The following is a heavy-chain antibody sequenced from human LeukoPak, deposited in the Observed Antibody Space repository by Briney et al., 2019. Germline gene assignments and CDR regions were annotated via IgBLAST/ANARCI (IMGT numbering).Heavy chain of an antibody. CDR3: ARGKSHRYSSSWYPRLPPDY. V-gene: IGHV4-39*07. Sequence: SETLSLTCAVSGGSISSGGYSWSWIRQPPGKGLEWIGSIYHSGSTYYNPSLKSRVTISVDTSKNQFSLKLSSVTAADTAVYYCARGKSHRYSSSWYPRLPPDYWGQGTLVTVSS. CDR1: GGSISSGGYS. J-gene: IGHJ4*02. CDR2: IYHSGST. D-gene: IGHD6-13*01.